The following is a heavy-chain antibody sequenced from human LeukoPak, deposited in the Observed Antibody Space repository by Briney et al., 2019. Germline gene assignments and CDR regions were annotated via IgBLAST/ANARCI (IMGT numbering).Heavy chain of an antibody. CDR3: ATGSDFYYAS. CDR1: GSTFTRNC. CDR2: IPHDGSNA. Sequence: GGSLRLSRVASGSTFTRNCMHWVRQAPGKGLEWVAAIPHDGSNAYYADSVKGRFTISRDDSKNTQYLQMNSLRIEDSAVYYCATGSDFYYASWGQGTLVTVSS. D-gene: IGHD3-3*01. V-gene: IGHV3-30-3*01. J-gene: IGHJ5*02.